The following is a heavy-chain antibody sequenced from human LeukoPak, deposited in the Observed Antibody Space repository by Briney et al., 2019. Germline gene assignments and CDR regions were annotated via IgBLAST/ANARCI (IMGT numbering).Heavy chain of an antibody. V-gene: IGHV1-46*01. CDR1: GYTFTRHY. J-gene: IGHJ3*02. Sequence: ASVKVSCKASGYTFTRHYMNWVRQAPGRGLEWMGKINPGSGATGYAQKFQGRVTMTRDTSTSTVYMELTSLRSADTAVYFCARDGLYCTNGVCSSDIWGQGTLVTVSS. CDR3: ARDGLYCTNGVCSSDI. D-gene: IGHD2-8*01. CDR2: INPGSGAT.